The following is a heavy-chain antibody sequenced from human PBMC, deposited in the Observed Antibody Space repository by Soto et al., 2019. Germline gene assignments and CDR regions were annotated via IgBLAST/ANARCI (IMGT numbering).Heavy chain of an antibody. CDR2: VSGSGGSI. V-gene: IGHV3-23*01. D-gene: IGHD3-10*01. CDR1: GFTFSSCA. CDR3: AKDVTLSFNKIRGDFDY. Sequence: EVQLLESGGGLVRPGGSLRLSCAASGFTFSSCAMSWVRQAPGKGLEWVSVVSGSGGSIEYADSVKGWFTVSRDNSKNPLYLQMHSLRAEDTAVYYCAKDVTLSFNKIRGDFDYGGQGAVVTVSS. J-gene: IGHJ4*02.